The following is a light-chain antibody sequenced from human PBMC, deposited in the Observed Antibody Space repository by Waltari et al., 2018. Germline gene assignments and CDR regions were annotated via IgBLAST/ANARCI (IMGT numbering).Light chain of an antibody. V-gene: IGLV3-21*04. Sequence: SYVLTQPPSVSVAPGKTARITCGGNNIGSKRVHGYQQKPGQAPVLVSPDDTDQPPGIPEGFSGSNAGTTATLTISRVEAGDEADSYCQVWDSLVLFGGGTKLTVL. CDR1: NIGSKR. J-gene: IGLJ2*01. CDR3: QVWDSLVL. CDR2: DDT.